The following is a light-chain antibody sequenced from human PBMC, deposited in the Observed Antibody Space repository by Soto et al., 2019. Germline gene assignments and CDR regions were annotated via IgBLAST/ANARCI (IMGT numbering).Light chain of an antibody. Sequence: QSALTQPASVSGSPGQTITISCTGNSSDVGGYNYVSWYQQHPGKAPKLMIYEVSNRPSGVSNRFSGSKSGNTASLTISGLQAEDEADYYGSSYTSSSTLFVFGTGTKVTVL. CDR1: SSDVGGYNY. CDR2: EVS. J-gene: IGLJ1*01. CDR3: SSYTSSSTLFV. V-gene: IGLV2-14*01.